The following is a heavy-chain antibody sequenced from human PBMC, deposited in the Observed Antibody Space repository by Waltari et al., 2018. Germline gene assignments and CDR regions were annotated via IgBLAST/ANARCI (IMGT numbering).Heavy chain of an antibody. V-gene: IGHV1-2*06. CDR2: INPNSGGT. CDR3: ARGWTLYRARGAFDY. D-gene: IGHD1-1*01. CDR1: GYTFTGYY. J-gene: IGHJ4*02. Sequence: QVQLVQSGAEVKKPGASVKVSCKASGYTFTGYYMHWVPPAPGQGLEWMGRINPNSGGTNYAQKFQGRVTMTRDTSISTAYMELSRLRSDDTAVYYCARGWTLYRARGAFDYWGQGTLVTVSS.